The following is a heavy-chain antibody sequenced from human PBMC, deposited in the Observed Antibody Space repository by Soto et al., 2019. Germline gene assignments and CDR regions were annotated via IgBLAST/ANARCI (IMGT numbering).Heavy chain of an antibody. D-gene: IGHD6-6*01. V-gene: IGHV3-74*01. CDR1: GFTFRSYW. J-gene: IGHJ4*02. CDR2: INSDGSST. Sequence: GGSLRLSCAASGFTFRSYWMQWVRQAPGKGLVWVSWINSDGSSTSYADSVKGRFTISRDNAKNTLYLQMNSLRAEDTAVYNCASGRSSLNVDSWGQGTLVSVAS. CDR3: ASGRSSLNVDS.